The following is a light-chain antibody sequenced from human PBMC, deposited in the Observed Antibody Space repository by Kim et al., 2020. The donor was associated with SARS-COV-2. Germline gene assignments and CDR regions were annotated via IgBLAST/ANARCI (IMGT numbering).Light chain of an antibody. J-gene: IGLJ2*01. Sequence: TVTSTCTGSIDSINDKSLQWYQQRPGGVPTALIYEADQSPSGVSVRFSCSIDNSSNSASLTISGLRTEDEADYYCQSYNRDNVLFGGGTKLTVL. V-gene: IGLV6-57*02. CDR2: EAD. CDR3: QSYNRDNVL. CDR1: IDSINDKS.